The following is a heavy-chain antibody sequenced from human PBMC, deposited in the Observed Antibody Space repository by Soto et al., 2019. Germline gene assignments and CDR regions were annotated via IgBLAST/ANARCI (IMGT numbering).Heavy chain of an antibody. CDR3: AKDSGGGVGLFDY. J-gene: IGHJ4*02. D-gene: IGHD3-16*01. V-gene: IGHV3-9*01. Sequence: EVQLVESGGGLVQPGRSLRLSCGASGFTFNDHAMHWVRQAPGKGLEWVSGISWNSGSVGYADSVKGRFTISRDNAKNSVYLQMGSLRAEDTALYYCAKDSGGGVGLFDYWGQGTLVTVSS. CDR2: ISWNSGSV. CDR1: GFTFNDHA.